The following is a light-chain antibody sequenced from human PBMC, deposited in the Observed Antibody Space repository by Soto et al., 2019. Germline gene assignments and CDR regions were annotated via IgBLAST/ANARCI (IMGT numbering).Light chain of an antibody. Sequence: ALQLTQTPSSLSASVGDRVSMTCRASQVIRSALAWYQQKPGNPPELLIYDASTLEVGVPSRFSGSGSGTHFTLTISNVQPEDFATYYCQQFHSSAIAVGQGTRLEIK. CDR1: QVIRSA. V-gene: IGKV1-13*02. CDR3: QQFHSSAIA. CDR2: DAS. J-gene: IGKJ5*01.